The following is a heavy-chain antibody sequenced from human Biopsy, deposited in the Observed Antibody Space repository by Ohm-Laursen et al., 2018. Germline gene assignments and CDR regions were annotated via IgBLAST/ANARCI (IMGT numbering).Heavy chain of an antibody. J-gene: IGHJ4*02. D-gene: IGHD3-16*02. V-gene: IGHV4-31*01. CDR2: IYENGDT. CDR1: GWSLNSGGPF. CDR3: TRVRTFGGVIGGYYFDS. Sequence: TLSLTCRVFGWSLNSGGPFWGWVRPFPREGLGWIGYIYENGDTYYNPSLMSLVSISADTSKNQVSLRLNSVTAADTAVYYCTRVRTFGGVIGGYYFDSWGQGILVTVSS.